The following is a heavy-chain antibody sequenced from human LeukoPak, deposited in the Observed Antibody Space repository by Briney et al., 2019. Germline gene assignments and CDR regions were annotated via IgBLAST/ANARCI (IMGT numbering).Heavy chain of an antibody. D-gene: IGHD6-13*01. V-gene: IGHV1-69*05. CDR2: IIPIFDTA. Sequence: GASVKVSCKASGGTFSSYAISWVRQAPGQGLEWMGGIIPIFDTANYAQKFQGRVTITTDESTNTAYMELSSLRSEDTAVYYCARGRRGVAAAGTSHWFDPWGQGTLVTVSS. CDR3: ARGRRGVAAAGTSHWFDP. J-gene: IGHJ5*02. CDR1: GGTFSSYA.